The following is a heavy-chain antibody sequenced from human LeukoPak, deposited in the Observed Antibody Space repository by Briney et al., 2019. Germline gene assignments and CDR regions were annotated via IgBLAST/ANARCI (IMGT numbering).Heavy chain of an antibody. CDR3: ARVTSGSSYRPFDY. CDR2: IKEDESEK. V-gene: IGHV3-7*01. CDR1: GFTFSNYW. J-gene: IGHJ4*02. Sequence: GGSLRLSCAAPGFTFSNYWMSWVRQAPGNGPEWVANIKEDESEKNYVDSVKGRFTLSRDSAKNSLYLQMNSLRAEDTAVYYCARVTSGSSYRPFDYWGQGALVTVSS. D-gene: IGHD3-10*01.